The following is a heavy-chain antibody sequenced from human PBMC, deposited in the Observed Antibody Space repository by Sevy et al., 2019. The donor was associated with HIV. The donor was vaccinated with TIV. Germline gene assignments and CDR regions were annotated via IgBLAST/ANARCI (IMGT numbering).Heavy chain of an antibody. J-gene: IGHJ4*02. CDR3: AITKDYYDNSGYPFDY. V-gene: IGHV1-24*01. D-gene: IGHD3-22*01. CDR1: GYTLTKLS. Sequence: ASVKVSCKVSGYTLTKLSMHWVRQAPGKGLEWMGTFDPEDGETIYAQKFQGRVTMTEDTSIDTAYMELSSLRFEDTAVFYCAITKDYYDNSGYPFDYWGQGTLVTVSS. CDR2: FDPEDGET.